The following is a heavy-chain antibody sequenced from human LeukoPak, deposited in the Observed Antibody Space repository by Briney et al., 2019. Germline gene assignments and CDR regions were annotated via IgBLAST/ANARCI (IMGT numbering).Heavy chain of an antibody. J-gene: IGHJ6*02. CDR1: RFTFNTYA. CDR2: ISGSGGST. V-gene: IGHV3-23*01. D-gene: IGHD3-10*01. Sequence: GGSLRLSCAASRFTFNTYAMSWVRQAPGKGLEWVSAISGSGGSTYYADSVKGRFTISRDNSKNTLYLQMNSLRAEDTAVYYCAKELLRFYGMDVWGQGTTVTVSS. CDR3: AKELLRFYGMDV.